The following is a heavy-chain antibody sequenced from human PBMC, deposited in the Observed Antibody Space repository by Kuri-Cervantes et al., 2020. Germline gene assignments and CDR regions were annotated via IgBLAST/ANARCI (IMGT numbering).Heavy chain of an antibody. CDR1: GFTFSSYA. CDR2: ISFDGSNK. CDR3: ARDYYGPDY. J-gene: IGHJ4*02. V-gene: IGHV3-30-3*01. Sequence: LSLTCAASGFTFSSYALHWVRQAPGKGLEWVALISFDGSNKYYVDSVKGRFTISRDNSKNTLYLQMNSLRAEDTAVYYCARDYYGPDYWGQGTLVTVSS. D-gene: IGHD3-10*01.